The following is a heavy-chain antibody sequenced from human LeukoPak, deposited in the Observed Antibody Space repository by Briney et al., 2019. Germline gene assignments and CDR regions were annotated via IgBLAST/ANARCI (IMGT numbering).Heavy chain of an antibody. J-gene: IGHJ4*02. D-gene: IGHD6-13*01. Sequence: GGSLRLSCAASGFTFSSYSMNWVRQAPGKGLEWVSYISSSSSTIYYADSVKGRFTISSDNAKNSLYLQMNSLRAEDTAVYYCARDAIAAAGTWGQGTLVTVSS. V-gene: IGHV3-48*01. CDR2: ISSSSSTI. CDR1: GFTFSSYS. CDR3: ARDAIAAAGT.